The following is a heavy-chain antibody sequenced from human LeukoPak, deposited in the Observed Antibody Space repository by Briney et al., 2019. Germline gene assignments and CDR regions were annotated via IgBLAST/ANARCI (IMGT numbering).Heavy chain of an antibody. CDR3: ARTLSRVSQNYYFDY. Sequence: GGSLRLSCAASGFTFSSYAMSWVRQAPGKGLEWVSVIYSGGSTYYADSVKGRFTISRDNSKNTLYLQMNSLRAEDTAVYYCARTLSRVSQNYYFDYWGQGTLVTVSS. D-gene: IGHD2-2*01. CDR1: GFTFSSYA. J-gene: IGHJ4*02. V-gene: IGHV3-66*01. CDR2: IYSGGST.